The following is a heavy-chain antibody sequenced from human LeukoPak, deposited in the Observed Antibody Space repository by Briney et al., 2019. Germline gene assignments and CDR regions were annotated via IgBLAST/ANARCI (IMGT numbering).Heavy chain of an antibody. CDR2: IYPGDSDT. J-gene: IGHJ4*02. CDR3: PRKGAYYDSSGHIDY. D-gene: IGHD3-22*01. Sequence: GESLKISCKGSGYSFTSYWIGWVRQMPGKGLEWMGIIYPGDSDTRYSPSFQGQVTISADKSISIAYLQWSSLRASDTAMYSCPRKGAYYDSSGHIDYWGQGTLVTVSS. V-gene: IGHV5-51*01. CDR1: GYSFTSYW.